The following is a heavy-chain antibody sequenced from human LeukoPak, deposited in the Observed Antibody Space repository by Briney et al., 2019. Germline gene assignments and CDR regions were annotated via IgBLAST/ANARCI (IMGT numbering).Heavy chain of an antibody. CDR2: TSSDLNVK. Sequence: GGSLRLSCAASGFTFRNYVIHWVRQAPGKGLEWVAVTSSDLNVKLYADSVKGRFTISRDNSRSTLYLQMNSLRPEDTAIYYCAREGYYGSGSPPSLHFDYWGQGTLVTVSS. CDR3: AREGYYGSGSPPSLHFDY. V-gene: IGHV3-30-3*01. D-gene: IGHD3-10*01. J-gene: IGHJ4*02. CDR1: GFTFRNYV.